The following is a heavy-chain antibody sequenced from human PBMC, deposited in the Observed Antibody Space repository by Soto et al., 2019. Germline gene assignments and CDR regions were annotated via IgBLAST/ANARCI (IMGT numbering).Heavy chain of an antibody. Sequence: SETLSLTCTVSGGSISSYYWSWIRQPPGKGLEWIGYIYYSGSTNYNPSLKSRVTISVDTSKNQFSLKLSSVTAADTAVYYCARVSGYSYGGDYYYYYGMDVWGQGTTVTVSS. CDR3: ARVSGYSYGGDYYYYYGMDV. CDR1: GGSISSYY. J-gene: IGHJ6*02. CDR2: IYYSGST. D-gene: IGHD5-18*01. V-gene: IGHV4-59*01.